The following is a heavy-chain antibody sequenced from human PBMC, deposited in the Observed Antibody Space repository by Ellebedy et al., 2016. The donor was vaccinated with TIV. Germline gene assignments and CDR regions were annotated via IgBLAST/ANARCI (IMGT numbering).Heavy chain of an antibody. Sequence: GGSLRLSCKASGYNFATYWIGWLRQTPGKGLEWMGIIFPLDSDTRYSPSFQGQVTISVDRTLNTAYLQWSSLRVSDTAMYYCARSLAGYGYIDSWGQGTLVNVSS. J-gene: IGHJ4*02. CDR1: GYNFATYW. D-gene: IGHD5-12*01. V-gene: IGHV5-51*01. CDR2: IFPLDSDT. CDR3: ARSLAGYGYIDS.